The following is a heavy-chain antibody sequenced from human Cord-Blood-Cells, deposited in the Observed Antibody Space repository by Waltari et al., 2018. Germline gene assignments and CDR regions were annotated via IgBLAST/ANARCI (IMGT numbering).Heavy chain of an antibody. D-gene: IGHD6-13*01. CDR1: GGSISSSICY. J-gene: IGHJ2*01. V-gene: IGHV4-39*01. CDR3: ARQLLQQLEDVWYCEL. CDR2: IYYTGST. Sequence: QLQLQESGPGLVKPSETLSLTCTVSGGSISSSICYWGWNCQPQGRGPEWNGSIYYTGSTNSNPTLRTRVTLSADTSKNQFPLKLRSVAAADTAVYYWARQLLQQLEDVWYCELWGRGTLVTVSS.